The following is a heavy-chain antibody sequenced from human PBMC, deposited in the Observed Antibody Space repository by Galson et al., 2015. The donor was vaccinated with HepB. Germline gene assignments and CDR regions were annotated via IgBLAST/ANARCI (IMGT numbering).Heavy chain of an antibody. CDR1: GFTFSDYY. V-gene: IGHV3-11*01. J-gene: IGHJ5*02. Sequence: SLRLSYAASGFTFSDYYMSWIRQAPGKGLEWVSYMSSSDSTISYADSVKGRVTISRDNAKNSLYLQMNSLRAEDTAVYYCARAALGWFDPWGQGTLVTVSS. CDR2: MSSSDSTI. D-gene: IGHD6-25*01. CDR3: ARAALGWFDP.